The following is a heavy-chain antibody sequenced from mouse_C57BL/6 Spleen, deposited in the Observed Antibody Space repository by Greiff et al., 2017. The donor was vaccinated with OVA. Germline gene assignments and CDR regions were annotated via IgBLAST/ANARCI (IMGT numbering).Heavy chain of an antibody. J-gene: IGHJ2*01. D-gene: IGHD2-3*01. Sequence: QVQLQQPGAELVRPGSSVKLSCKASGYTFTSYWMHWVKQRPIQGLEWIGNIDPSDSETHYNQKFKDKATLTVDKSSSTAYLQLSSLTSEDSAVYYCARDDGYYDYWGQGTTLTVSS. CDR2: IDPSDSET. V-gene: IGHV1-52*01. CDR3: ARDDGYYDY. CDR1: GYTFTSYW.